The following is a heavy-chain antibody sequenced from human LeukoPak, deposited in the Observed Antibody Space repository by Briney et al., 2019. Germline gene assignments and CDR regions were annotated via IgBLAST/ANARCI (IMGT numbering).Heavy chain of an antibody. CDR1: RYTFISYG. CDR2: ICSYNGKK. D-gene: IGHD6-19*01. CDR3: ARCIAVAVPDY. J-gene: IGHJ4*02. V-gene: IGHV1-18*01. Sequence: GGSVTVSRPASRYTFISYGSHGVRQAPGQGRAWVGFICSYNGKKNYAHKLQDRFTMTTDRSTSTGYMELRRLRSDDTAVYYCARCIAVAVPDYWGQGTLVTVSS.